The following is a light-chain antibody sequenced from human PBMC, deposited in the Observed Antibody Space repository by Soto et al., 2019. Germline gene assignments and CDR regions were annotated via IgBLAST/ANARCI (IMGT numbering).Light chain of an antibody. J-gene: IGKJ1*01. Sequence: DIQMTQSLYTLSASVLYIVNITFRASQGISTWLAWYQQKPGTAPKLLIYDASSLESGVPSRFSGSGSGTEFTLTISSLQPDDYATYYCQKYSSYSRKFGQGTKVDIK. V-gene: IGKV1-5*01. CDR1: QGISTW. CDR2: DAS. CDR3: QKYSSYSRK.